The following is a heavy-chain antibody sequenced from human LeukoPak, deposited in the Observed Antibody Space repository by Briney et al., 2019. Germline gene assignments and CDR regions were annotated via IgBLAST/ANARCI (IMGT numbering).Heavy chain of an antibody. CDR2: IRYDGSNK. J-gene: IGHJ4*02. CDR1: GFTFSSYG. CDR3: AKGYDFWSGYYLDY. Sequence: PGRSLRLSCAASGFTFSSYGMHWVRQAPGKGLEWVAFIRYDGSNKYYADSVKGRFTISRDNSKNTLYLQMNSLRAEDTAVYYCAKGYDFWSGYYLDYWGQGTLVTVSS. D-gene: IGHD3-3*01. V-gene: IGHV3-30*02.